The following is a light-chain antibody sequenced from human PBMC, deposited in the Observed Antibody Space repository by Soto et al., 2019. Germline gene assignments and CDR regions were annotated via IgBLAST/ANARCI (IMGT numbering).Light chain of an antibody. CDR3: QQYNNWPWT. V-gene: IGKV3-15*01. CDR1: QSVTSSY. J-gene: IGKJ1*01. Sequence: DIVLTQSPGTLSLSPGERATLSCRASQSVTSSYLAWYQQKPGQAPRLLIHGASTRATGFPGRFSGSGSGTDFTLTISSLQSEDFAVYYCQQYNNWPWTFGQGTKVDI. CDR2: GAS.